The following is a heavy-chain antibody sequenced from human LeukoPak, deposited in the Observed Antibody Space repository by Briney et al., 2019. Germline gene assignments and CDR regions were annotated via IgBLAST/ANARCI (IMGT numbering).Heavy chain of an antibody. V-gene: IGHV1-69*01. J-gene: IGHJ6*02. Sequence: ASVKDSCKASGGTFSSYGISWVRQAPGQGLEWMGGIIPIFGTANYAQKFQGRVTITADESASTAYMELSSLRSEDTAVYYCARLDEYSSSSRYYGMDVWGQGTTVTVSS. D-gene: IGHD6-6*01. CDR3: ARLDEYSSSSRYYGMDV. CDR1: GGTFSSYG. CDR2: IIPIFGTA.